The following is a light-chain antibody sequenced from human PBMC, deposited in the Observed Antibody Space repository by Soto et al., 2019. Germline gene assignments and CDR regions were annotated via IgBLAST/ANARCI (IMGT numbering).Light chain of an antibody. CDR1: QGIAYW. Sequence: DIQMSQSPSSVSASVGDRVTITCRASQGIAYWLAWYQQKPGQAPKLLIYAASSLQSGVPSRFSGSRSGTDFTLTISSLQPEDFAIYYCQQANSFPLTFGGGTKVDIK. CDR2: AAS. J-gene: IGKJ4*01. CDR3: QQANSFPLT. V-gene: IGKV1-12*01.